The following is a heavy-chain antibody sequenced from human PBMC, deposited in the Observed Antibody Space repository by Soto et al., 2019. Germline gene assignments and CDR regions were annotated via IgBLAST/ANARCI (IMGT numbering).Heavy chain of an antibody. D-gene: IGHD3-3*01. Sequence: GGSLRLSCAASGFTFSSYAMSWVRQAPGKGLEWVSAISGSGGSTYYADSVKGRFTISRDNSKNTLYLQMNSLRAEDTAVYYCAKASNFWSGYYRWFDPWGQGTLVTVSS. CDR3: AKASNFWSGYYRWFDP. CDR1: GFTFSSYA. J-gene: IGHJ5*02. CDR2: ISGSGGST. V-gene: IGHV3-23*01.